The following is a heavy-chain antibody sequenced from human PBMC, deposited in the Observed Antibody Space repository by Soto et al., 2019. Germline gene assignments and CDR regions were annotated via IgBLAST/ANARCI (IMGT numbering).Heavy chain of an antibody. Sequence: SQTIYITCAVSPYSIGFGYYWGGFRQPPGKGLEWIGIIHHSVSTYYNPSLRSRITISVDTSKNQFSLKMPSVTAADKAVYYWARSSGYVPGGYWGQGILVT. CDR2: IHHSVST. CDR1: PYSIGFGYY. D-gene: IGHD5-12*01. CDR3: ARSSGYVPGGY. V-gene: IGHV4-38-2*01. J-gene: IGHJ4*02.